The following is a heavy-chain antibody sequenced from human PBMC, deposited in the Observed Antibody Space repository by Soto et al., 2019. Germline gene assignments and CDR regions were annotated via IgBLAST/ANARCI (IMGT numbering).Heavy chain of an antibody. J-gene: IGHJ6*02. V-gene: IGHV3-33*03. CDR3: AKEEVSRKSYGHSLDV. CDR2: IWYDGSGQ. CDR1: GFTFSNYG. Sequence: QVQLVESGGGLVQPGRSLRLSCVVSGFTFSNYGMHWVRQAPGKGLEWVADIWYDGSGQRYAGSVQGRFTISRDNSKNTLYLQINRLRVEDTAVYYCAKEEVSRKSYGHSLDVWGQGTTVTVSS. D-gene: IGHD4-17*01.